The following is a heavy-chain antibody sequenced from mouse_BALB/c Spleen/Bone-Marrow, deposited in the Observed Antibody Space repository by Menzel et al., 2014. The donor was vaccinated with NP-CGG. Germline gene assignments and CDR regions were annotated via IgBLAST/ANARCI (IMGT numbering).Heavy chain of an antibody. CDR2: ISNGGGST. Sequence: EVQGVESGGGLVQPGGSLKLSCAASGFTFSSYTVSWVRQTPEKRLEWVAYISNGGGSTYYPDTVKGRFTISRDNAKNTLYLQMSSLKSEDTAMYYCAGQLGLRWAMDYWGQGTSVTVSS. J-gene: IGHJ4*01. CDR1: GFTFSSYT. D-gene: IGHD3-1*01. V-gene: IGHV5-12-2*01. CDR3: AGQLGLRWAMDY.